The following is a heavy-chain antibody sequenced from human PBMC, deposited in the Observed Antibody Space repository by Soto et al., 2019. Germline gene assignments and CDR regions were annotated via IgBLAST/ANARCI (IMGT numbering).Heavy chain of an antibody. Sequence: SETLSVTWILSGGSFSTYYWSWIRQAPGKGLEWIGYIYYSGSSNYNRSLKSRVTMSVDTSKNQLSLKLSSVTAADTPVSYCARDQRGPFDYWGRGTLVTVSS. V-gene: IGHV4-59*01. CDR3: ARDQRGPFDY. CDR2: IYYSGSS. D-gene: IGHD2-15*01. CDR1: GGSFSTYY. J-gene: IGHJ4*02.